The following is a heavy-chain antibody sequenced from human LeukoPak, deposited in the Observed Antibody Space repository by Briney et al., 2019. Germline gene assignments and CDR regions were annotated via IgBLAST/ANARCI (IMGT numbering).Heavy chain of an antibody. Sequence: GGSLRLSCAASGFTFSSYWMSWVRQAPGKGLEWVANIKQDGSEKYYVDSVKGRFTISRDNAKNSLYLQMNSLRAEDTAVYYCARDPYSGGYGDYYYYYMDLWGQGTTVTISS. J-gene: IGHJ6*03. CDR2: IKQDGSEK. CDR3: ARDPYSGGYGDYYYYYMDL. D-gene: IGHD1-26*01. V-gene: IGHV3-7*01. CDR1: GFTFSSYW.